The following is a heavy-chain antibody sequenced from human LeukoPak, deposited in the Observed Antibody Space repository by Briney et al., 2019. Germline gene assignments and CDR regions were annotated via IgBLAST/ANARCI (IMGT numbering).Heavy chain of an antibody. V-gene: IGHV3-74*01. CDR3: VRDMGYYDKV. CDR1: GFTFSTSR. CDR2: TNTDGNTR. Sequence: GGSLRLSCATSGFTFSTSRMHWVRQAPGKGLVWVSRTNTDGNTRDYADSVKGRFTISRDNAKNTLYLQMNSLRAEDTAVYYCVRDMGYYDKVWGQGTLVTVSS. J-gene: IGHJ4*02. D-gene: IGHD3-22*01.